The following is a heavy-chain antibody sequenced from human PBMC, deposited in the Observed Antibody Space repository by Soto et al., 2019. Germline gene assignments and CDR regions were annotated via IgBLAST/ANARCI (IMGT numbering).Heavy chain of an antibody. CDR1: GGTFSSYA. CDR3: ARDPWTDFWSGYLASERYGMDV. Sequence: ASVKVSCKASGGTFSSYAISWVRQAPGQGLEWMGGIIPIFGTANYAQKFQGRVTITADESTSTAYMELSSLRSEDTAVYYCARDPWTDFWSGYLASERYGMDVWGQGTTVTVSS. CDR2: IIPIFGTA. V-gene: IGHV1-69*13. D-gene: IGHD3-3*01. J-gene: IGHJ6*02.